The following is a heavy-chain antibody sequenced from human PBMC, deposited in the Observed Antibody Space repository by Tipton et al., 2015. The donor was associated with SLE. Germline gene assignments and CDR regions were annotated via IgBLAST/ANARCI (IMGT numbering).Heavy chain of an antibody. D-gene: IGHD3-22*01. CDR1: GFSFSSYW. Sequence: SLRLSCAASGFSFSSYWMHWVRQVPGKGLVWVSRINTDGTYTTYADSVKGRFTISRDNARNTLYLQMNSLRAEDTAAYYCARGESSGYYVDYWGHGTLVTVSS. CDR3: ARGESSGYYVDY. CDR2: INTDGTYT. J-gene: IGHJ4*01. V-gene: IGHV3-74*01.